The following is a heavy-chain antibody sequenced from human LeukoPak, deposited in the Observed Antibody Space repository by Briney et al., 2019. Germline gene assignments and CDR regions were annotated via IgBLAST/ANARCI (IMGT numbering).Heavy chain of an antibody. CDR3: AQSYSVRLEPESYYYFYVDV. D-gene: IGHD5/OR15-5a*01. Sequence: PSQTLSLTCAISGDSVSSNSAAWNWIRQSPSRGLEWLGRTYYRSKWYYDYATSVKGRITINPDTSKNQFSLQLSSVTSEDTAVYYCAQSYSVRLEPESYYYFYVDVWGKGTTITVSS. V-gene: IGHV6-1*01. J-gene: IGHJ6*03. CDR2: TYYRSKWYY. CDR1: GDSVSSNSAA.